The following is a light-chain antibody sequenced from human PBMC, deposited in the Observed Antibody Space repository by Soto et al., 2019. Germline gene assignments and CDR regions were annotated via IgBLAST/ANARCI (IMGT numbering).Light chain of an antibody. Sequence: QSVLTQPPSASETPGQRVTISCSGSSSNIGSNTVNWYQQLPGTAPKLLIYNNNQRPSGVTDRFSGSKSGTSASLAINGLQSEDEADYYCATWDDSPNGVVFGGGTKVTVL. CDR2: NNN. J-gene: IGLJ2*01. CDR3: ATWDDSPNGVV. V-gene: IGLV1-44*01. CDR1: SSNIGSNT.